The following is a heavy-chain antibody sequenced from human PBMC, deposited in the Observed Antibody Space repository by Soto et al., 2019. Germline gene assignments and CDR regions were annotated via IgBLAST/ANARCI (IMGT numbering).Heavy chain of an antibody. V-gene: IGHV3-23*01. Sequence: GGSLRLSCAASGFTFSSYAMSWVRQAPGKGLEWVSATSGSGGSTYYADSVKGRFTISRDNSKNTLYLQMNSLRAEDTAVYYCAKLEMEWFPPFGMDVWGQGTTVTVSS. D-gene: IGHD3-3*01. CDR2: TSGSGGST. J-gene: IGHJ6*02. CDR3: AKLEMEWFPPFGMDV. CDR1: GFTFSSYA.